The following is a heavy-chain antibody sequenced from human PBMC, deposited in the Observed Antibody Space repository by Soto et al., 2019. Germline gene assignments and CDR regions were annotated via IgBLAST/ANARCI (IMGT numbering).Heavy chain of an antibody. J-gene: IGHJ4*02. CDR2: IIPIFGTA. CDR3: ARVPIESSGWYGSYFDY. CDR1: GGTFSSYA. D-gene: IGHD6-19*01. Sequence: SVKVSCKASGGTFSSYAISWVRQAPGQGLEWMGGIIPIFGTANYAQKFQGRVTITADESTSTAYMELSSLRSEDTAVYYCARVPIESSGWYGSYFDYWGQGTLVTVSS. V-gene: IGHV1-69*13.